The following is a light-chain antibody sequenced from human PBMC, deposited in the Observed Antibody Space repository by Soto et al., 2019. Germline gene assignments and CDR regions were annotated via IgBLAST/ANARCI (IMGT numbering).Light chain of an antibody. CDR3: CSHAGSYTYV. CDR1: SSDVGGYNY. J-gene: IGLJ1*01. Sequence: QSVLTQPRSVSGSPGQSLTISCTGTSSDVGGYNYVSWYQQYPGKVPKLMIYDVTKRPSGVPDRFSGSESGNTASLTISGLQAEDEADYSCCSHAGSYTYVFGTGTKVTVL. V-gene: IGLV2-11*01. CDR2: DVT.